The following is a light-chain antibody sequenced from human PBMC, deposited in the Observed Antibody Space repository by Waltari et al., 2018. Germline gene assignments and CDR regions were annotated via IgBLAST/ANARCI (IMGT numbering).Light chain of an antibody. Sequence: DIQMTQSPSSLSASVGDRVTITRRASQRIRSYFNWYQQKPGKAPKLLLYAASSLQSGVPSRFSGSVSGTDFTLTISSLQPEDFATYYGQQSYSTLPGFGQGTRLEIK. CDR2: AAS. CDR1: QRIRSY. V-gene: IGKV1-39*01. J-gene: IGKJ5*01. CDR3: QQSYSTLPG.